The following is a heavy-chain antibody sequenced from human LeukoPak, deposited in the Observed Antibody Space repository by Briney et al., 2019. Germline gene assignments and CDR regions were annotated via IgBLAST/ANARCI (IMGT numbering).Heavy chain of an antibody. V-gene: IGHV4-61*02. CDR1: GGSISSGSYY. CDR2: IYTSGST. Sequence: SQTLSLTCTVSGGSISSGSYYWSWIRQPAGKGLEWIGRIYTSGSTNYNPSLKSRVTMSVDTSKNQFSLKLSSVTAADTAVYYCARESGWYKSVDYWGQGTLVTVSS. J-gene: IGHJ4*02. CDR3: ARESGWYKSVDY. D-gene: IGHD6-19*01.